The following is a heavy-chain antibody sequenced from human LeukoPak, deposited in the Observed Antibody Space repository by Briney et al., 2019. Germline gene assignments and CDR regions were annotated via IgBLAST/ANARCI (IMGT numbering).Heavy chain of an antibody. CDR2: IYHSGST. Sequence: SETLSLTCAVSGGSISSGGYSWSWIRQPPEKGLEWIGYIYHSGSTYYNPSLKSRVTISVDRSKNQFSLKLSSVTAADTAVYYCARVSGVVTAIEFDYWGQGTLVTVSS. CDR3: ARVSGVVTAIEFDY. CDR1: GGSISSGGYS. D-gene: IGHD2-21*02. V-gene: IGHV4-30-2*01. J-gene: IGHJ4*02.